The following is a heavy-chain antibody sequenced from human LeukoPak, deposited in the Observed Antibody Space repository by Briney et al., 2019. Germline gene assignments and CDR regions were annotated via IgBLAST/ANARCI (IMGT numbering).Heavy chain of an antibody. CDR3: ARDGEYYYYMDV. V-gene: IGHV3-23*01. D-gene: IGHD7-27*01. Sequence: PGGSLRLSCAASGFTLRSYAMSWVRQAPGKGLEWVSGISGSGGSTDYADSVKGRFTISRDNSKNTVSLQMNSLRAEDTAVYYCARDGEYYYYMDVWGKGTTVTVSS. J-gene: IGHJ6*03. CDR2: ISGSGGST. CDR1: GFTLRSYA.